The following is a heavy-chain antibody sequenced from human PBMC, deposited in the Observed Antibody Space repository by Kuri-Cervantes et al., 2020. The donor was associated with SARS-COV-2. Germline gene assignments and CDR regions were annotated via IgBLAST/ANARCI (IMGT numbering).Heavy chain of an antibody. CDR2: INHSGST. V-gene: IGHV4-34*01. Sequence: GSLRLSCAFYGESFSGYYWSWIRQPPGKGLEWIGEINHSGSTNYNPSLKSRVTISLDTPNNQVSLRLTSATAADTAVYYCGKVSWLQLWHRYSDSWGQGTLVTVSS. CDR3: GKVSWLQLWHRYSDS. D-gene: IGHD5-24*01. CDR1: GESFSGYY. J-gene: IGHJ4*02.